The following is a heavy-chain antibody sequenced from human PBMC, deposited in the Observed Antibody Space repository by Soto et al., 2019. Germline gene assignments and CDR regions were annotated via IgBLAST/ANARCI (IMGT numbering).Heavy chain of an antibody. CDR2: ISGSGGST. J-gene: IGHJ6*02. V-gene: IGHV3-23*01. Sequence: GGSLRLSCAASGFTFSSYAMSWVRQAPGKGLEWVSAISGSGGSTYYADSVKGRFTISRDNSKNTLYLQMNSLRAEDTAVYYCAKDLGITGTTVYYYGMDVWGQGTTVTVSS. D-gene: IGHD1-7*01. CDR1: GFTFSSYA. CDR3: AKDLGITGTTVYYYGMDV.